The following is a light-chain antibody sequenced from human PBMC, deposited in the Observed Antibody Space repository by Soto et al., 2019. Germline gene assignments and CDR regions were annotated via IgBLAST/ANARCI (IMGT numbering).Light chain of an antibody. J-gene: IGLJ1*01. CDR3: SSYSSSGTLYV. Sequence: QSALTQPASVSGSPGQSITISCTGSSSDVGDYNYVAWYQQHPDKAPKLMIFDVSSRPSGVSNRFYGSKSGSTASLTISGLQAEDEADYFCSSYSSSGTLYVFGTGTKLTVL. CDR1: SSDVGDYNY. V-gene: IGLV2-14*03. CDR2: DVS.